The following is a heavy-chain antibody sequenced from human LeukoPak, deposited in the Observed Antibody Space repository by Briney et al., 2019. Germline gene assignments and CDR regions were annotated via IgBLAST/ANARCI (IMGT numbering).Heavy chain of an antibody. CDR3: ARDGDWGAFDI. D-gene: IGHD2-21*01. Sequence: GGSLRLSCAASGFTISDYWMSWVRQAPGKGLEWVANIKEDGSEKNHVDSAKGRFTITRDNAKNSLYLQMNSLRAEDTAVYYCARDGDWGAFDIWGQGTMVTVSS. V-gene: IGHV3-7*01. CDR2: IKEDGSEK. J-gene: IGHJ3*02. CDR1: GFTISDYW.